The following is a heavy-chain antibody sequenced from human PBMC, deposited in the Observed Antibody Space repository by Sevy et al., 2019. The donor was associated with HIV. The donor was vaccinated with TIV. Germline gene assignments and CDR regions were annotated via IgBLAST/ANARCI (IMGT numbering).Heavy chain of an antibody. Sequence: GGSLRLSCAASGFTFSSYWMSRVRQAPGKGLEWVATMKEDGSEKSYVDSVKGRFTISRDNAKNSLYLQMNSLRVDDTALYYCVREGLGGFSYSLDCWGQGTLVTVSS. CDR2: MKEDGSEK. CDR1: GFTFSSYW. D-gene: IGHD5-18*01. J-gene: IGHJ4*02. CDR3: VREGLGGFSYSLDC. V-gene: IGHV3-7*01.